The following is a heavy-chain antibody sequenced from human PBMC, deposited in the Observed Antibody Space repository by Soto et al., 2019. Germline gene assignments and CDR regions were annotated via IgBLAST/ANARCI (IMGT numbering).Heavy chain of an antibody. D-gene: IGHD3-10*01. CDR1: GGSISSYY. CDR3: AGFLYDLPKSSGSDY. CDR2: IYYSGST. Sequence: TSETLSLTCTVSGGSISSYYWSWIRQPPGKGLEWIGYIYYSGSTNYNPSLKSRVTISVDTSKNQFSLKLSSVTAADTAVYYCAGFLYDLPKSSGSDYWGQGTLVTVSS. J-gene: IGHJ4*02. V-gene: IGHV4-59*01.